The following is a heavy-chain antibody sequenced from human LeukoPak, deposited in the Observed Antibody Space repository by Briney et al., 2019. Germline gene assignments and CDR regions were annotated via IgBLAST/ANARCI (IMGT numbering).Heavy chain of an antibody. CDR1: GFTFDDYA. CDR2: ISWNSGSI. CDR3: ARAVGYSGYDPRISIGY. V-gene: IGHV3-9*01. D-gene: IGHD5-12*01. Sequence: GRSLRLSCAASGFTFDDYAMQWVRQAPGKGLEWVSGISWNSGSIGYADSVKGRFTISRDNAKNSLYLQMNSLRAEDTAVYYCARAVGYSGYDPRISIGYWGQGTLVTVSS. J-gene: IGHJ4*02.